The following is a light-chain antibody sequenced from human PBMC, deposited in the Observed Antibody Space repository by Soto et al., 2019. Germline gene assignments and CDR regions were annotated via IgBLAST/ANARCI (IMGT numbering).Light chain of an antibody. CDR1: KLGDKY. CDR3: QAWDSSTAKVV. CDR2: QDS. V-gene: IGLV3-1*01. J-gene: IGLJ2*01. Sequence: SYELTQPPSVSVSPGQTASITCSGGKLGDKYACWYQQKPGQSPVLVIYQDSKRPSGIPERFSGSTSGNTATLTISGTEAMDEADYYCQAWDSSTAKVVFGGGTKLTVL.